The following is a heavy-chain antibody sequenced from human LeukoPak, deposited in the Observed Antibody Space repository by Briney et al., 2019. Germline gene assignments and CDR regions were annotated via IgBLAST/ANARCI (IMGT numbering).Heavy chain of an antibody. V-gene: IGHV1-8*02. D-gene: IGHD3-10*01. J-gene: IGHJ4*02. CDR3: ARVLSEITMVRGVIGY. Sequence: ASVKVSCKASGYTFTSYGISWVRQAPGQGLEWMGWMNPNSGNTGYAQKFQGRVTMTRNTSISTAYMELSSLRSEDTAVYYCARVLSEITMVRGVIGYWGQGTLVTVSS. CDR1: GYTFTSYG. CDR2: MNPNSGNT.